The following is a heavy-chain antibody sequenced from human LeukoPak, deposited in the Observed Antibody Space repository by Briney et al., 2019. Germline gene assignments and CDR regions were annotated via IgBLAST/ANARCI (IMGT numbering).Heavy chain of an antibody. Sequence: PGGSLRLSCAASGFTFSSYAMSWVRQTPRKGLEWVSSISGSGGSTYYADAVKGRFAISRDNSKNTLSLQMNSLRAEDTAIYYCAKVSHGVLDYWGQGTLVTVSS. D-gene: IGHD4-17*01. CDR3: AKVSHGVLDY. J-gene: IGHJ4*02. CDR1: GFTFSSYA. V-gene: IGHV3-23*01. CDR2: ISGSGGST.